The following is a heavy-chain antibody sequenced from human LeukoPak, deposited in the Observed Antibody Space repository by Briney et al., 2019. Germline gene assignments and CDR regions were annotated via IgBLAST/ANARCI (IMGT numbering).Heavy chain of an antibody. D-gene: IGHD3-10*01. CDR2: ISFDGSNK. CDR3: AKQKFLYYGSGSYYNWFDP. V-gene: IGHV3-30*18. CDR1: GFTFNNYG. Sequence: GGSLRLSCEASGFTFNNYGMHWVRQAPGKGLEWVAVISFDGSNKYYADFVKGRFTISRDNSKNTLNLQMNSLRAEDTAVYYCAKQKFLYYGSGSYYNWFDPWGQGTLVTVSS. J-gene: IGHJ5*02.